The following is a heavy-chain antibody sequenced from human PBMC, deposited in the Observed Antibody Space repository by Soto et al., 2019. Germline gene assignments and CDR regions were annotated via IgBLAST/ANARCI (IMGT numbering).Heavy chain of an antibody. V-gene: IGHV4-59*02. CDR1: GGSVSSYY. CDR3: ARALVATITGYYMDV. CDR2: IYYSGST. Sequence: ETLSLTCTVSGGSVSSYYWSWIRQPPGKGLEWIGYIYYSGSTNYNPSLKSRVTISVDTSKNQFSLKLSSVTAADTAVYYCARALVATITGYYMDVWGKGTTVTVSS. J-gene: IGHJ6*03. D-gene: IGHD5-12*01.